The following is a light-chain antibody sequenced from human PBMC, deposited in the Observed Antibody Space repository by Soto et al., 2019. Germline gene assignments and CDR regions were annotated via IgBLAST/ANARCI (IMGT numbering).Light chain of an antibody. CDR3: LQHNTYPIT. J-gene: IGKJ5*01. CDR1: QTVSSY. V-gene: IGKV3D-15*01. Sequence: EIVMTQSPATLSVSPGGRATLSCRASQTVSSYLLWYQQKRGQAPRLLIYDASNRATGIPARFSGSGSGTEFTLTISSLQPEDFATYYCLQHNTYPITFGQGTRLEIK. CDR2: DAS.